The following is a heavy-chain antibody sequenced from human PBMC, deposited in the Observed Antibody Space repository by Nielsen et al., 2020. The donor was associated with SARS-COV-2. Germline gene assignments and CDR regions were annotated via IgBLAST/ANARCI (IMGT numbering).Heavy chain of an antibody. CDR2: MNPSGDT. V-gene: IGHV1-8*01. J-gene: IGHJ6*03. CDR3: ARPITNNYYYYYMDV. D-gene: IGHD1-1*01. Sequence: ASVKVSCKASGYTFTNYDINWVRQATGQGFEWMGWMNPSGDTGYAQKFQGRVTMTTDTSTSTAYMELRSLRSDDTAVYYCARPITNNYYYYYMDVWGKGTTVTVSS. CDR1: GYTFTNYD.